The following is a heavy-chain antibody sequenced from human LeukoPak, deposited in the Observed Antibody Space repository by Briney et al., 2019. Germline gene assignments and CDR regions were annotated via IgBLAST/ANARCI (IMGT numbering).Heavy chain of an antibody. J-gene: IGHJ6*03. D-gene: IGHD3-9*01. Sequence: PGGSLRLSCAASGFTFSSYEMNWVRQAPGKGLEWVSYISSSGSTIYYADSVKGRFTISRDNAKNSLYLQMSSLRAEDTAVYYCARDYAHYDILTGYYHYYYMDVWGKGTTVTISS. V-gene: IGHV3-48*03. CDR2: ISSSGSTI. CDR1: GFTFSSYE. CDR3: ARDYAHYDILTGYYHYYYMDV.